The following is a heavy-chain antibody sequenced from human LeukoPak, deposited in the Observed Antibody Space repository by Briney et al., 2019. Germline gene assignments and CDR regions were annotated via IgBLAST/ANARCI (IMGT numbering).Heavy chain of an antibody. CDR3: ARRWDDYGDYFAFDI. Sequence: SETLSLTCTVSGGSISSYYWSWIRQPPGQGLEWIGYIYYSGSTNYNPSLKSRVTISVDTSKNQFSLKLSSVTAADTAVYYCARRWDDYGDYFAFDIWGQGTMVTVSS. J-gene: IGHJ3*02. CDR1: GGSISSYY. D-gene: IGHD4-17*01. CDR2: IYYSGST. V-gene: IGHV4-59*01.